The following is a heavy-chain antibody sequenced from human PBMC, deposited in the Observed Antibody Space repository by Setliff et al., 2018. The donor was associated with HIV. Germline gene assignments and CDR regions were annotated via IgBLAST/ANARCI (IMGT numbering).Heavy chain of an antibody. CDR1: GLTFSHFA. CDR2: IGSSGSTI. J-gene: IGHJ4*02. CDR3: ASGYHYDTSGNFDLPFGY. V-gene: IGHV3-48*01. Sequence: GGSLRLSCAASGLTFSHFAMTWVRQAPGKGLECVSYIGSSGSTIYYADSVKGRFTSSRDNARNSLFLQMNSLRAEDTAVYYCASGYHYDTSGNFDLPFGYWGQGTLVTVSS. D-gene: IGHD3-22*01.